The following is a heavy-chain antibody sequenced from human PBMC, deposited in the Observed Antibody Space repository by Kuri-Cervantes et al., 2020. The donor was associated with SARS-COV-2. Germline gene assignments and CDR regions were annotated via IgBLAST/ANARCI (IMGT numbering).Heavy chain of an antibody. CDR2: IYSSGSA. D-gene: IGHD2-2*01. J-gene: IGHJ5*02. V-gene: IGHV4-4*07. CDR1: GGSISSYY. Sequence: GSLRLSCTVSGGSISSYYWSWIRQPAGKGLEWIGRIYSSGSANYNPSLKSRVTMSVDSSKNQFSLRLSSVTAADTAVYYCAREETDIVVVPAAMNWFDPWGQGTLVTVSS. CDR3: AREETDIVVVPAAMNWFDP.